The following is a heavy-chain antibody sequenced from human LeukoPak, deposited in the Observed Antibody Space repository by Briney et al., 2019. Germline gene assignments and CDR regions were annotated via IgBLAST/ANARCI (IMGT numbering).Heavy chain of an antibody. V-gene: IGHV3-48*01. CDR1: GFTFTTQT. CDR2: ISSSATI. J-gene: IGHJ3*01. CDR3: ARTRLALRNAFDL. Sequence: GGSLRLSCAASGFTFTTQTMNWVRQAPGKGLEWVSYISSSATIHYADSVKGRFTVSRDNAKKSLYLRMNSLRGEDTAIYYCARTRLALRNAFDLWGQGTLVTVSP.